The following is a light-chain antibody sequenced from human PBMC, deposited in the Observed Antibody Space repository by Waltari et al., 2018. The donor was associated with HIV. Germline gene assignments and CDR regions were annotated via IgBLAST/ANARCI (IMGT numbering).Light chain of an antibody. CDR3: AAWDDSLSAVV. CDR2: SNN. V-gene: IGLV1-44*01. CDR1: SSNIGRNT. Sequence: QSVLTQPPSASGTPGQRVTISCSGSSSNIGRNTVNWYQQLPGTAPKLLIYSNNQRPSGVPDRVSGSKSGTSASLAISGLRAEDEADYYCAAWDDSLSAVVFGGGTKLTVL. J-gene: IGLJ3*02.